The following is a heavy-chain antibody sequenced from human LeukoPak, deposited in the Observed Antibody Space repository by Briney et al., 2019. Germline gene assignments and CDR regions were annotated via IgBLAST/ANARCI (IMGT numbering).Heavy chain of an antibody. Sequence: GGSLRLSCAASGFTFSSYSMNWVRQAPGKGLEWVSSIATSSTYMYYADSVKGRFIISRDNAKNSLYLQMNSLRAEDTAVYYCARERGYSGYDYFIDSPSDYWGQGTLVTVSS. CDR2: IATSSTYM. J-gene: IGHJ4*02. CDR3: ARERGYSGYDYFIDSPSDY. V-gene: IGHV3-21*01. D-gene: IGHD5-12*01. CDR1: GFTFSSYS.